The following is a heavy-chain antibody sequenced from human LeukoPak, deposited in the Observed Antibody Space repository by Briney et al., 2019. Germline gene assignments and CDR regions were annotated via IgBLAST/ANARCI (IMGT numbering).Heavy chain of an antibody. V-gene: IGHV3-48*01. CDR2: ISSRSSTI. CDR3: ARSVVVVTAIQDY. J-gene: IGHJ4*02. Sequence: GGSLRLSCAASGFVFSSSGMSWVRQAPGKGLEWVSYISSRSSTIYYADSVKGRFTISRDNAKNSLYLQMNSLRAEDTAVYYCARSVVVVTAIQDYWGQGTLVTVSS. CDR1: GFVFSSSG. D-gene: IGHD2-21*02.